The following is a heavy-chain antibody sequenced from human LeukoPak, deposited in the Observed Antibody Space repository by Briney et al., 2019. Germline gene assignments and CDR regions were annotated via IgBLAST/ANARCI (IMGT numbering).Heavy chain of an antibody. Sequence: PGGSLRLSCAASGFTFSDYYMSWIRQAPGKGLEWVSYISSSGSTIYYADSVKGRFTISRDNAKNSLYLQMNSLRAEDTAVYYCARDAQLWSNWFDPWGQGTLVTVSP. D-gene: IGHD5-18*01. V-gene: IGHV3-11*04. CDR3: ARDAQLWSNWFDP. J-gene: IGHJ5*02. CDR2: ISSSGSTI. CDR1: GFTFSDYY.